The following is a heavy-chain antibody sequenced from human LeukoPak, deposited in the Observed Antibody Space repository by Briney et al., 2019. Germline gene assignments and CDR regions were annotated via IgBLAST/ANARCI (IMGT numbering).Heavy chain of an antibody. J-gene: IGHJ4*02. Sequence: PGRSLRLSCAASGFTFDDYAMHWVRQAPGKGLEWVSGISWNSGSIGYADSVNGRFTISRDNAKNSLYLQMNSLRAEDTALYYCAKDLRTIWFGSSTFDYWGQGTLVTVSS. CDR3: AKDLRTIWFGSSTFDY. CDR2: ISWNSGSI. CDR1: GFTFDDYA. D-gene: IGHD3-10*01. V-gene: IGHV3-9*01.